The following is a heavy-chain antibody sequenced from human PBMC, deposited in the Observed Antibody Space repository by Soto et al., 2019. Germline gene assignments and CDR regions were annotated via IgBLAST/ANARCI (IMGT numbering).Heavy chain of an antibody. CDR1: GFTFGDYA. J-gene: IGHJ4*02. CDR2: IRSKAYGGTT. D-gene: IGHD5-12*01. Sequence: GGSLRLSCTASGFTFGDYAMSWFRQAPGKGLEWVGFIRSKAYGGTTEYAASVKGRFTISRDDSKSIAYLQMSRLKTENIAVYYCTRAGRWLKLPFAYWGKGTLVTVS. CDR3: TRAGRWLKLPFAY. V-gene: IGHV3-49*03.